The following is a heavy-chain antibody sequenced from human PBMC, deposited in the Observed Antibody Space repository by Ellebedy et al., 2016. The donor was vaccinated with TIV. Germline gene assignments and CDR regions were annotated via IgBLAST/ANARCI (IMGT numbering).Heavy chain of an antibody. V-gene: IGHV6-1*01. D-gene: IGHD6-19*01. J-gene: IGHJ5*02. CDR3: ARVEENSSGWLSWFDP. CDR2: TYYRSKWYN. Sequence: SQTLSLTCAISGDSVSSNSATWNWIRQSPSRGLEWPGRTYYRSKWYNDYAVSVKSRITIKSDTSKNQFSLQLNSVTPEDTAVYYCARVEENSSGWLSWFDPWGQGTLVTVSS. CDR1: GDSVSSNSAT.